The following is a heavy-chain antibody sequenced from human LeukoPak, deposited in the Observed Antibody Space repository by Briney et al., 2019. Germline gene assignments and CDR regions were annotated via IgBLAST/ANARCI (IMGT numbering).Heavy chain of an antibody. CDR3: ARHRARRYCSGGSCPGGRYYYYMDV. D-gene: IGHD2-15*01. CDR1: GYSISGGYY. CDR2: IYHSGIT. J-gene: IGHJ6*03. Sequence: PSETLSLTCIVSGYSISGGYYWDWIRQPPGKGLEWIGSIYHSGITYYDPSLKSRVTISVDTSKNNFSLTLNSVTAADTAVYYCARHRARRYCSGGSCPGGRYYYYMDVWGKGTTVTISS. V-gene: IGHV4-38-2*02.